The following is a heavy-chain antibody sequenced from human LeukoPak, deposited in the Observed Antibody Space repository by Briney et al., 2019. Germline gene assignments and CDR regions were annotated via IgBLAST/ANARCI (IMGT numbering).Heavy chain of an antibody. Sequence: PSETLSFTCAVYGGSISGYYWSWIRQPPGQGLEWIGEINHSGSTNYNPSLKSRVTISVDTSKNQFSLKLSSVTASDTAVYYCARGLSSSGYYTRPYYFDCWGQGTLVTVSS. D-gene: IGHD3-22*01. CDR2: INHSGST. CDR1: GGSISGYY. J-gene: IGHJ4*02. V-gene: IGHV4-34*01. CDR3: ARGLSSSGYYTRPYYFDC.